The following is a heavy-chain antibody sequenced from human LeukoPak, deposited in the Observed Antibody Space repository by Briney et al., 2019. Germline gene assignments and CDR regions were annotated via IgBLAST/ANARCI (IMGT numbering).Heavy chain of an antibody. D-gene: IGHD4-23*01. CDR2: IKQDGSEQ. J-gene: IGHJ6*03. CDR1: GFTFSHYW. V-gene: IGHV3-7*01. Sequence: GGSLRLSCAASGFTFSHYWMTWVRQAPGKGLEWVANIKQDGSEQYYVDSVKGRFTISRDNAKNSLYLQMNSLRVEDTAVYYCARAGYGGNYYYYYYMDVWGKGTTVTVSS. CDR3: ARAGYGGNYYYYYYMDV.